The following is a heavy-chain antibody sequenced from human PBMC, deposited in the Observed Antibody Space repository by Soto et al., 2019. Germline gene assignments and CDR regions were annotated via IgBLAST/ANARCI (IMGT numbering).Heavy chain of an antibody. CDR1: GYSFTSYW. J-gene: IGHJ6*02. Sequence: GESLKISCKGSGYSFTSYWISWVHQMPGKGLEWMGRIDPSDSYTNYSPSFQGHVTISADKSISTAYLQWSSLKASDTAMYYCIAAAGNYYYYGMDVWGQGTKVTVSS. D-gene: IGHD6-13*01. CDR3: IAAAGNYYYYGMDV. V-gene: IGHV5-10-1*01. CDR2: IDPSDSYT.